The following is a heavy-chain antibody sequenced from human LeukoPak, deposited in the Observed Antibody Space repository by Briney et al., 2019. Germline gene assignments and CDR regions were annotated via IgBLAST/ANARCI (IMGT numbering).Heavy chain of an antibody. CDR2: IIPIFGTA. D-gene: IGHD6-19*01. Sequence: ASVKVSCKASGGTFSSYAISWVRQAPGQGLEWMGGIIPIFGTANYAQKFQGRVTITADESTSTAYMELSSLISEDTAVYYCATGTHSSGWDNYYYYYMDVWGKGTTVTISS. V-gene: IGHV1-69*01. CDR3: ATGTHSSGWDNYYYYYMDV. CDR1: GGTFSSYA. J-gene: IGHJ6*03.